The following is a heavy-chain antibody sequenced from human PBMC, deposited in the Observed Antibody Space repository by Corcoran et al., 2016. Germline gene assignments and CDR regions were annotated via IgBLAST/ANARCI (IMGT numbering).Heavy chain of an antibody. J-gene: IGHJ4*02. D-gene: IGHD3-10*01. CDR2: ISYDGSDK. CDR1: GFIFSSYG. CDR3: ARRPGIMTMGIDY. Sequence: QVQLVESGGGVVQPGKSLRLSCVASGFIFSSYGMHWVRRAPGKGLEWVAVISYDGSDKYYADSVKGRFTISRDNSKNTLYLQMNSLSTEDTALYYCARRPGIMTMGIDYWGQGTLVTVSS. V-gene: IGHV3-30*03.